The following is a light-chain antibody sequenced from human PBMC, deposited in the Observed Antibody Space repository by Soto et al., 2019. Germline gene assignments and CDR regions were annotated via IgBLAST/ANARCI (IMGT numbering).Light chain of an antibody. CDR1: QSVNSN. V-gene: IGKV3-15*01. Sequence: EVVLTQSPATLSVSPGERATLSCRASQSVNSNLAWYQQRPGQAPRLLIYGASTRATDIPARVSGSESGTVFTLTVSSLQSEDFAVYSCQQYNSWPLSFGGGTKVEIK. CDR3: QQYNSWPLS. CDR2: GAS. J-gene: IGKJ4*01.